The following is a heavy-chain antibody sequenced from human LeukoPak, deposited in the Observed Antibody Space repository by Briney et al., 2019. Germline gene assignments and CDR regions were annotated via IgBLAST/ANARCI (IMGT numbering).Heavy chain of an antibody. D-gene: IGHD6-13*01. V-gene: IGHV3-74*01. J-gene: IGHJ4*02. CDR1: GFSFSGHW. CDR3: ARGPSSNWSGLDF. CDR2: ISPTGSTT. Sequence: GSLRLSCAASGFSFSGHWMHWARQLPGKGLVWVSRISPTGSTTSYADSVKDRFTVSRDNAKNTLYLQVNNLRAEDTAVYYCARGPSSNWSGLDFWGQGTLLTVSS.